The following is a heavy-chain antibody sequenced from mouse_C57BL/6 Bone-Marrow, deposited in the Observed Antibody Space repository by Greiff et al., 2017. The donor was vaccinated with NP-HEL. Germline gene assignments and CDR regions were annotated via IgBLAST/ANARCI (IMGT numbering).Heavy chain of an antibody. D-gene: IGHD1-1*01. CDR3: ARQGYYGAMDY. CDR1: GFTFSSYG. V-gene: IGHV5-6*01. Sequence: VQLQQSGGDLVKPGGSLKLSCAASGFTFSSYGMSWVRQTPDKRLEWVATISSGGSYTYYPDSVKGRFTISRDNAKNTLYLQMSSLKSEDTAMYYCARQGYYGAMDYWGQGTSVTVSS. J-gene: IGHJ4*01. CDR2: ISSGGSYT.